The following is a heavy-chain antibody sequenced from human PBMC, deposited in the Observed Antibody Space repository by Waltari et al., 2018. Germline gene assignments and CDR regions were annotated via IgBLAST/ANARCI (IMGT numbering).Heavy chain of an antibody. Sequence: EVQLLESGGGLIQPGGSLRLSCAASGFTFSYYAMSWVRQTPGKGLEWVSAISGSGGSTFYADSVKGRFTISRDNSKNTLYLQMNSLRAEDTAVYYCARSSCSNGVCYYYFDYWDQGTLVTVSS. CDR3: ARSSCSNGVCYYYFDY. D-gene: IGHD2-8*01. J-gene: IGHJ4*02. CDR1: GFTFSYYA. V-gene: IGHV3-23*01. CDR2: ISGSGGST.